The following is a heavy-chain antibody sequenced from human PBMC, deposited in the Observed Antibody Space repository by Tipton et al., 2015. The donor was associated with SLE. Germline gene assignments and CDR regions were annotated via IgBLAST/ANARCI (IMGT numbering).Heavy chain of an antibody. Sequence: TLSLTCTVSGDSISNYYWSWIRQPPGKGLECIGYIYYSGSTNYNPSLKSRVTISIDTSKNQFSLRLSSVTAADTAVYYCARDLGAYCPFGLDVWGQGTTVTVSS. CDR3: ARDLGAYCPFGLDV. CDR1: GDSISNYY. J-gene: IGHJ6*02. V-gene: IGHV4-59*01. D-gene: IGHD3-16*01. CDR2: IYYSGST.